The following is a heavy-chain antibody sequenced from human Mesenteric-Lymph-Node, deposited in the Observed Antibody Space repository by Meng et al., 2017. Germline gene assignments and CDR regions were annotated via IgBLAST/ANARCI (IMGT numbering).Heavy chain of an antibody. Sequence: GESLKISCAASGFTFSSYAMHWVRQAPGKGLEWVAVISYDGSNKYYADSVKGRFTISRDNSKNTLYLQMNSLRAEDTAVYYCARDHVMIVVVMLFDYWGQGTLVTVSS. D-gene: IGHD3-22*01. V-gene: IGHV3-30*01. CDR2: ISYDGSNK. CDR3: ARDHVMIVVVMLFDY. CDR1: GFTFSSYA. J-gene: IGHJ4*02.